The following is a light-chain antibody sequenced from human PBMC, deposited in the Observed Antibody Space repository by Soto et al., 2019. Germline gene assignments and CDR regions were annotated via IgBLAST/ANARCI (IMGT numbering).Light chain of an antibody. CDR3: QQYGSSPQT. Sequence: EIVLTQSPATLSLSPGERATFSCRASQSVSSDLVWYQQKPGQAPRLLIYDASNSATGIPARFSGSGSGTDFTLTISRLEPEDFAVYYCQQYGSSPQTFGQGTKVDI. CDR2: DAS. CDR1: QSVSSD. J-gene: IGKJ1*01. V-gene: IGKV3-20*01.